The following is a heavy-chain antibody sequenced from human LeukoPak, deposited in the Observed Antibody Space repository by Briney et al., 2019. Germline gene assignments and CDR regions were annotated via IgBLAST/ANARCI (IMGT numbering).Heavy chain of an antibody. Sequence: PGGSLRLSCAASGFTFSSSAMSWVRQAPGKGLEWVSAISNNGGYTYYADSVQGRFTISRDNSKSTLCLQMNSLRAEDTAVYYCAKDKTHYGDYHFDYWGQGTLVTVSS. CDR2: ISNNGGYT. D-gene: IGHD4-17*01. CDR1: GFTFSSSA. J-gene: IGHJ4*02. V-gene: IGHV3-23*01. CDR3: AKDKTHYGDYHFDY.